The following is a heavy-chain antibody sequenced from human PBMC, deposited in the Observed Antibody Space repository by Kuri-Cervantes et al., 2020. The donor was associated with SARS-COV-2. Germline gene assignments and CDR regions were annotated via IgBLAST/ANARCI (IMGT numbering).Heavy chain of an antibody. V-gene: IGHV4-39*01. CDR2: IYYSGST. J-gene: IGHJ5*02. D-gene: IGHD3-3*01. CDR3: ARQMMSSITIFGVVITRNWFDP. CDR1: GGSISSSSYY. Sequence: SCTVSGGSISSSSYYWGWIRQPPGKGLEWIGSIYYSGSTYYNPSPKSRVTISVDTSKNQFSLKLSSVTAADTAVYYCARQMMSSITIFGVVITRNWFDPWGQGTLVTVSS.